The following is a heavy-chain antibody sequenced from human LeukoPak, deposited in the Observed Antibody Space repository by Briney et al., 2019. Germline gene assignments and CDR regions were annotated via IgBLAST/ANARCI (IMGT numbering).Heavy chain of an antibody. CDR3: ERGPIAARPTDY. CDR2: IWYGGST. CDR1: GGSISSSSYY. Sequence: KPSETLSLTCSVSGGSISSSSYYWAWIRQPPGKGLEWIGSIWYGGSTYHNPSLKSRVTMSVDTSKNQFSLKLSSVTAADTAVYFCERGPIAARPTDYWGQGTLVTVSS. J-gene: IGHJ4*02. D-gene: IGHD6-6*01. V-gene: IGHV4-39*07.